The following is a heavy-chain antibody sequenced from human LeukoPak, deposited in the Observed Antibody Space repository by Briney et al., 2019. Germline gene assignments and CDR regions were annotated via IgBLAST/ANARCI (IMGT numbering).Heavy chain of an antibody. J-gene: IGHJ3*02. CDR2: ISGSGGMT. V-gene: IGHV3-23*01. Sequence: PGGSLRLSCAASGFTFSSYSMNWVRQAPGKGLEWVSSISGSGGMTHYADSVKGRFTISRDNSKNMLHVQMNSLRAEDTAIYYCAKVLIRAIFGVVNTQHNGFDIWGQGTWVTVSS. D-gene: IGHD3-3*01. CDR3: AKVLIRAIFGVVNTQHNGFDI. CDR1: GFTFSSYS.